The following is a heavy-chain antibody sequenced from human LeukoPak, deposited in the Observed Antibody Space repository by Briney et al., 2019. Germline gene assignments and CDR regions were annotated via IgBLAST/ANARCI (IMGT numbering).Heavy chain of an antibody. CDR2: TYHSGST. CDR1: GGSISSGGYY. J-gene: IGHJ3*02. D-gene: IGHD1-1*01. CDR3: ARGGAATGIDAFDI. V-gene: IGHV4-30-2*01. Sequence: SETLSLTCTVSGGSISSGGYYWSWIRQPPGKGLEWIGYTYHSGSTYYNPSLKSRVTISVDRSKNQFSLKLSSVTAADTAVYYCARGGAATGIDAFDIWGQGTMVTVSS.